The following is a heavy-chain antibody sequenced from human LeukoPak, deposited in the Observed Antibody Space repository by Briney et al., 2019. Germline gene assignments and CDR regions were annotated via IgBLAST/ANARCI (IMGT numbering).Heavy chain of an antibody. CDR3: ARLHGYYYYMDV. CDR1: GYSFTSYW. CDR2: IYPGDSDT. Sequence: GESLQISCKGSGYSFTSYWIGWVRQMPGKGLEWMGIIYPGDSDTRYSRSYQGQGTISADKSIRTAYLQWSSLKASDTAMYYCARLHGYYYYMDVWGKGTTVTISS. J-gene: IGHJ6*03. V-gene: IGHV5-51*01.